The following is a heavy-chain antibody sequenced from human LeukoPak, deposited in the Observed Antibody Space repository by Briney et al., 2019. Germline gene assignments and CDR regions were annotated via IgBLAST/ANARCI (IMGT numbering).Heavy chain of an antibody. Sequence: SETLSLTCTVSGGSISSYYWSWIRQPPGKGLEWIGYIYYSGSTNYNPSLRSRVTISVDTSKNQFSLKLSSVTAADTAVYYCARDYGSGSYYSWDHYYMDVWGKGTTVTVSS. CDR1: GGSISSYY. CDR2: IYYSGST. CDR3: ARDYGSGSYYSWDHYYMDV. V-gene: IGHV4-59*01. D-gene: IGHD3-10*01. J-gene: IGHJ6*03.